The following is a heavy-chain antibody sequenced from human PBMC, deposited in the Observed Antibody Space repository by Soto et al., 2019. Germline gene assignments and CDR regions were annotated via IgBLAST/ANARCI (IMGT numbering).Heavy chain of an antibody. CDR3: ASAYSGSYLVYYYYGMDV. D-gene: IGHD1-26*01. Sequence: ASVKVSCKASGGTFSSYAISWVRQAPGQGLEWMGGIIPIFGTANYAQKFQGRVTITADESTSTAYMELSSLRSEDTAVYYCASAYSGSYLVYYYYGMDVWGQGTTVTV. CDR2: IIPIFGTA. V-gene: IGHV1-69*13. J-gene: IGHJ6*02. CDR1: GGTFSSYA.